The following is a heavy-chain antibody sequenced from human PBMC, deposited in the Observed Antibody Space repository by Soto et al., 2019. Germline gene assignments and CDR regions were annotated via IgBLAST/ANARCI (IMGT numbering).Heavy chain of an antibody. CDR1: GFTVSSDY. V-gene: IGHV3-66*01. J-gene: IGHJ6*02. CDR2: IYSGGTT. Sequence: EVQVVESGGGLVQPGGSLRLSCAASGFTVSSDYMSWVRQAPGKGLEWVSVIYSGGTTYYADSVKGRFTISRDNSKNTXXXXXXXXXXXXXXXXXXXXXXXYRNGVSVWGQGTTVTVSS. D-gene: IGHD1-1*01. CDR3: XXXXXYRNGVSV.